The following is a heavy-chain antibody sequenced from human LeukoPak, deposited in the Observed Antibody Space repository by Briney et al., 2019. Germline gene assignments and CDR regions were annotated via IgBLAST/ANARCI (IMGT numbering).Heavy chain of an antibody. V-gene: IGHV4-38-2*02. CDR2: IFHDGRT. D-gene: IGHD3-3*01. J-gene: IGHJ4*02. CDR1: NYSITRCYY. Sequence: PSETLSLTCTVSNYSITRCYYWGWIRQSPGKGLEWIGSIFHDGRTSYNPSLKSRVTLSVDTPNNHFSLKLTSVTAADAAVYFCAREEEGRGYYLHYFDYWGQGTLVTVSS. CDR3: AREEEGRGYYLHYFDY.